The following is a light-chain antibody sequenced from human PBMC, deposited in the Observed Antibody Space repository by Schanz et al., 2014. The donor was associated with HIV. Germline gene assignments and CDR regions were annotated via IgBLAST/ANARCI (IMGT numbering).Light chain of an antibody. Sequence: QTVVTQEPSLTVSPGGTVTLTCASSTGAVTSGYYPNWFQQKPGQASRTLIFGTDNKHSWTPARFSGSLLGGKAALTLSGVQPEDEADYYCLLYYGDAWVFGGGTKLTVL. CDR3: LLYYGDAWV. J-gene: IGLJ3*02. V-gene: IGLV7-43*01. CDR1: TGAVTSGYY. CDR2: GTD.